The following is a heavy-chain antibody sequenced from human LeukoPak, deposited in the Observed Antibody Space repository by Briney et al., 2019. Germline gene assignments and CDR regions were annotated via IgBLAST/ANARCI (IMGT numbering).Heavy chain of an antibody. D-gene: IGHD3-22*01. CDR1: GYSISSGYY. CDR2: INHSGST. Sequence: SETLSLTCTVSGYSISSGYYWGWIRQPPGKGLEWIGSINHSGSTNYNPSLKSRVTISVDTSKNQFSLKLSSVTAADTAVYYCARFYDSSGRHPSDAFDIWGQGTMVTVSS. J-gene: IGHJ3*02. CDR3: ARFYDSSGRHPSDAFDI. V-gene: IGHV4-38-2*02.